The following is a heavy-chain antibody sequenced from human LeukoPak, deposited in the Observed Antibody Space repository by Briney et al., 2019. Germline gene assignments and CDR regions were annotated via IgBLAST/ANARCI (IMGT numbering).Heavy chain of an antibody. V-gene: IGHV3-64*04. CDR1: GFTFSSYA. J-gene: IGHJ4*02. CDR3: AKRETYYYGSGSYFLY. D-gene: IGHD3-10*01. CDR2: ISSNGGST. Sequence: PGGSLRLSCSASGFTFSSYAMHWVRQAPGKGLEYVSAISSNGGSTYYADSVKGRFTISRDNSKNTLYLQMNSLRAEDTAVYYCAKRETYYYGSGSYFLYWGQGTLVAVSS.